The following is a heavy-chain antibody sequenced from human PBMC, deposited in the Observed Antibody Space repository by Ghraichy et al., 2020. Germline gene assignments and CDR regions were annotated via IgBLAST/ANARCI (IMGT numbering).Heavy chain of an antibody. CDR1: NRSVTGYY. Sequence: SETLSLTCSVSNRSVTGYYWSWLRQPPGQGLEWIAYIYSSGTTYYNPSLQSRVTISIDTSKNQISLKVTSLTAADTAVYYCARGGRYYDRSGYFDDWGQGTLVTVTS. V-gene: IGHV4-59*02. CDR3: ARGGRYYDRSGYFDD. D-gene: IGHD3-22*01. CDR2: IYSSGTT. J-gene: IGHJ4*02.